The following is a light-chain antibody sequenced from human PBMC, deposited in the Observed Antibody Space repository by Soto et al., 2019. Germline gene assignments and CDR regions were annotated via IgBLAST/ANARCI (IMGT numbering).Light chain of an antibody. CDR2: TNN. Sequence: QSELTQPPSASGTPGQRVTISCSGSSSNIGGNTVNWYQQLPGTAPKLLIHTNNQRPSGVPDRFSGSKSGTSASLAITGLQSEDEADYYCSAWDDSLNGHVVFGGGTKLTVL. CDR1: SSNIGGNT. CDR3: SAWDDSLNGHVV. V-gene: IGLV1-44*01. J-gene: IGLJ2*01.